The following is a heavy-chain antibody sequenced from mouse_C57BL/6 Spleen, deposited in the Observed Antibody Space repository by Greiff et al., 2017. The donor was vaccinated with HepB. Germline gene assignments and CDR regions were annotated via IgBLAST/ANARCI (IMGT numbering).Heavy chain of an antibody. CDR3: ARGGYDPFDY. CDR2: ISDGGSYT. Sequence: EVKLQESGGGLVKPGGSLKLSCAASGFTFSSYAMSWVRQTPEKRLEWVATISDGGSYTYYPDNVKGRFTISRDNAKNNLYLQMSHLKSEDTAMYYCARGGYDPFDYWGKGTTLTVSS. D-gene: IGHD3-1*01. V-gene: IGHV5-4*03. J-gene: IGHJ2*01. CDR1: GFTFSSYA.